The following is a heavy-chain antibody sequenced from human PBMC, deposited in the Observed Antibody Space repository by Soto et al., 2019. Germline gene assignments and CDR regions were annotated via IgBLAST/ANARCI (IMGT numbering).Heavy chain of an antibody. V-gene: IGHV1-18*01. Sequence: GASVTGACTGAGSSLPSYGGGWGRQAPEQGLEWMGWISAYNGNTNYAQKLQGRVTMTTDTSTSTAYMELRSLRSDDTAVYYCARASIVEVIACPHNWFDPWGQGTLVTVSS. CDR3: ARASIVEVIACPHNWFDP. J-gene: IGHJ5*02. CDR1: GSSLPSYG. CDR2: ISAYNGNT. D-gene: IGHD3-16*02.